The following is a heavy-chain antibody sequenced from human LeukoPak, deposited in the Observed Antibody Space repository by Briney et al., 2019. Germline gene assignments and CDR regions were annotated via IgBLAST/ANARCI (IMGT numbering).Heavy chain of an antibody. D-gene: IGHD5-24*01. J-gene: IGHJ4*02. CDR2: IYYSGST. Sequence: SETLSLTCTVSGGSISSYYWSWIRQPPGKGLEWIGYIYYSGSTNYNPSLKSRVTISVDTSKNQFSLKLSSVTAADTAVYYRARKVATTPYYFDYWGQGTLVTVSS. CDR1: GGSISSYY. CDR3: ARKVATTPYYFDY. V-gene: IGHV4-59*01.